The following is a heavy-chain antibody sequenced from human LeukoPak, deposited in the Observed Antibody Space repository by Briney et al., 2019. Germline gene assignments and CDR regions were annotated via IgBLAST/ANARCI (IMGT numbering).Heavy chain of an antibody. D-gene: IGHD3-22*01. CDR1: GYTFTDYY. Sequence: ASVKVSCKASGYTFTDYYIHWVRQAPGQGLEWMGWINPNSGGTNYAQKFQGRVTMTRDTSISTACMELSRLRSDDTAVYYCARDPVDYDSSGYSNWFDPWGQGTLVTVSS. J-gene: IGHJ5*02. CDR2: INPNSGGT. V-gene: IGHV1-2*02. CDR3: ARDPVDYDSSGYSNWFDP.